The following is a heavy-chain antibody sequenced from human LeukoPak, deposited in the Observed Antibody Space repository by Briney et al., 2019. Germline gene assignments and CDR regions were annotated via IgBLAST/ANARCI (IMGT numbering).Heavy chain of an antibody. CDR3: ARDGHIASDAFDI. CDR2: IYYSGST. V-gene: IGHV4-59*01. D-gene: IGHD2-21*01. CDR1: GGSISSYY. J-gene: IGHJ3*02. Sequence: SETLSLTCTVSGGSISSYYWSWIRQPPGKGLEWIGYIYYSGSTNYNPSLKSRVTISVDTSKNQFSLKLSSVTAADTAVYYCARDGHIASDAFDIWGQGTMVTVSS.